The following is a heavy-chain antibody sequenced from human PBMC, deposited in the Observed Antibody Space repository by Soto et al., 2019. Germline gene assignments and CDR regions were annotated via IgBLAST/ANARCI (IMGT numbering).Heavy chain of an antibody. Sequence: GGSLRLSCAASGFTFSSYAMNWVRQAPGKGLEWVSVISGNGGSTYYADSVKGRFTISRDNSKNTLYLQMNSLRAEDTAVYYCASRSSGWYFDYWGQGPRVTVSS. CDR2: ISGNGGST. D-gene: IGHD6-19*01. CDR3: ASRSSGWYFDY. CDR1: GFTFSSYA. V-gene: IGHV3-23*01. J-gene: IGHJ4*02.